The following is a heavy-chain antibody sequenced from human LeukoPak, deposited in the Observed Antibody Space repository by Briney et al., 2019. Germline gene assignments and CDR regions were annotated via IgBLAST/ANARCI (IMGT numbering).Heavy chain of an antibody. CDR2: INHSGST. D-gene: IGHD4/OR15-4a*01. V-gene: IGHV4-34*01. CDR3: ARGPPRDFGASGFYYNY. CDR1: SGSFSDYY. Sequence: SETLSLTCAIYSGSFSDYYWSWVRQPPGKGLEWIGEINHSGSTNYNPSLTSRVTMSVDTSKNQFSLKLSSVTAADTAVYFCARGPPRDFGASGFYYNYWGQGTRVTVSS. J-gene: IGHJ4*02.